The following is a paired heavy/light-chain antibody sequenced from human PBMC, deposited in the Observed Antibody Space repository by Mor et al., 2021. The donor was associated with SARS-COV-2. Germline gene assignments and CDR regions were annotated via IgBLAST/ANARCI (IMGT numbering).Heavy chain of an antibody. Sequence: EVQLLESGGGLVQPGGSLTLSCSASGFTFSSRTMTWVRQVPGKGLEWVSSISGSGGSTKYADTVKGRFTISRDNFKNILYLRMNNLRAEDTALFYCARDQSWDSPHQFDSWGQGTLVTVSS. V-gene: IGHV3-23*01. J-gene: IGHJ4*02. CDR3: ARDQSWDSPHQFDS. CDR2: ISGSGGST. CDR1: GFTFSSRT. D-gene: IGHD1-26*01.
Light chain of an antibody. CDR3: QQYWRTPT. V-gene: IGKV4-1*01. CDR2: WAS. CDR1: QSVLSSSNALNY. J-gene: IGKJ1*01. Sequence: DIVMTQSPDSLAVSLGERATINCKSSQSVLSSSNALNYLAWYQQRPGQPPKLLMHWASAREPGVPDRFSGGGSETEFSLTISSLQAEDVAVYYCQQYWRTPTFGQGTKLEI.